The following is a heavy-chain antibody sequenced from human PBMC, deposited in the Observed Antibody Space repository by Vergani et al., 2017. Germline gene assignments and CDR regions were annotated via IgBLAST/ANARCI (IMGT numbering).Heavy chain of an antibody. D-gene: IGHD1-26*01. J-gene: IGHJ3*02. CDR2: INHSGST. CDR1: GGSFSGYY. Sequence: QVQLQQWGAGLLKPSETLSLTCAVSGGSFSGYYCSWIRQPPGKGLEWIGEINHSGSTNHNPSLKIRVSVSRDTSKNQFSLKLSSVTAADTAVYYCARRVVGVDDAFDIWGQGTMVTVSS. V-gene: IGHV4-34*01. CDR3: ARRVVGVDDAFDI.